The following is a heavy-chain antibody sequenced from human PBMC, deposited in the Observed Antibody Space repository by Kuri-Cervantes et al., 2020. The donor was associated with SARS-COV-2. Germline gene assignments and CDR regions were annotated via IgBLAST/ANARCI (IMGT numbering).Heavy chain of an antibody. CDR2: IHYSGSA. CDR3: ARHRDYGFDF. J-gene: IGHJ4*02. V-gene: IGHV4-30-4*08. CDR1: GGSLRSGDYY. Sequence: SETLSLTCTVSGGSLRSGDYYWTWVRQPPGKGLEWIGNIHYSGSAFYSPSLKSRVSMSLDMSKSQFSLKLTSVTAADTAVFFCARHRDYGFDFWGRGVPVTVSS. D-gene: IGHD4-17*01.